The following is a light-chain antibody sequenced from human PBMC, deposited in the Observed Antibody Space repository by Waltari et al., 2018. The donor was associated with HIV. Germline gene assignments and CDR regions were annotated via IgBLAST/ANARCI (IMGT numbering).Light chain of an antibody. Sequence: EIVLTQSPDTLSLSTGERATLSCRASQSVTSNYLAWYQQKPGQTPRLLIYGASSRATGIPDRFSGSGSGTDFTLTISRLEPEDFAVYYCQQYGSSPYTFGQGTKLEIK. V-gene: IGKV3-20*01. J-gene: IGKJ2*01. CDR3: QQYGSSPYT. CDR1: QSVTSNY. CDR2: GAS.